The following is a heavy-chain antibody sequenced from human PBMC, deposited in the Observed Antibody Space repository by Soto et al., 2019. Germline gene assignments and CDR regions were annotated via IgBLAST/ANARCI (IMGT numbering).Heavy chain of an antibody. D-gene: IGHD6-13*01. V-gene: IGHV1-8*01. CDR2: MNPNSGNT. J-gene: IGHJ5*02. CDR1: GYTFTSYD. Sequence: QVQLVQSGAEVKKPRASVKVSCKASGYTFTSYDINWVRQATGQGLEWMGWMNPNSGNTGYAQKFQGRVTMTRNTSISTAYMELSSLRSEDTAAYFCARERSAAGTGWFDPWGQGTLVTVSS. CDR3: ARERSAAGTGWFDP.